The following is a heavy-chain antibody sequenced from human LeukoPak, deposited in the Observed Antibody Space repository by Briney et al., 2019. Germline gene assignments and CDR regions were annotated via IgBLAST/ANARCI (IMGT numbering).Heavy chain of an antibody. CDR3: TTDWDIVVVPAAPDFDY. Sequence: GGSLRLSCAASGFAFSGYNMNWVRQAPGKGLEWVGRIKSKTDGGTTDYAAPVKGRFTISRDDSKNTLYLQMNSLKTEDTAVYYCTTDWDIVVVPAAPDFDYWGQGTLVTVSS. J-gene: IGHJ4*02. CDR2: IKSKTDGGTT. D-gene: IGHD2-2*01. CDR1: GFAFSGYN. V-gene: IGHV3-15*01.